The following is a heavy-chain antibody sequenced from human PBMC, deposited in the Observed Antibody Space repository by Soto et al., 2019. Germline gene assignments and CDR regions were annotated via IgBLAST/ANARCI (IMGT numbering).Heavy chain of an antibody. J-gene: IGHJ4*02. CDR3: AKRHSNGWYYFDN. CDR2: ISFDGSNK. D-gene: IGHD6-19*01. CDR1: GFTFSSSG. V-gene: IGHV3-30*18. Sequence: QVQLVESGGGVVQPGRSLRLSCAASGFTFSSSGMHWVRQAPGKGLEWVAVISFDGSNKYYADSVKGRFTISRDNSKNTVYLQMNSLRAEDTAVYYGAKRHSNGWYYFDNWGQGTLVTVSS.